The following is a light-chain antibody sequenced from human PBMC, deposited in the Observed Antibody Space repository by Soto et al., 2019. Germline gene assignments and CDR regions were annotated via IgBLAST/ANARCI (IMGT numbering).Light chain of an antibody. Sequence: QSALTQPASVSGSPGQSITISCPGTSSDIGAYNSVSWYQQHPGKAPKLMIYEVSNRPSGVSNRFSASKSGNTASLTISGLQAEDEADYYCSSRTTSNPYVFGTGTKVTVL. V-gene: IGLV2-14*01. J-gene: IGLJ1*01. CDR1: SSDIGAYNS. CDR2: EVS. CDR3: SSRTTSNPYV.